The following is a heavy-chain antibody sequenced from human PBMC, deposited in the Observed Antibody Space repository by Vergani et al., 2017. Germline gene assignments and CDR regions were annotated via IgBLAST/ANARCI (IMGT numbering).Heavy chain of an antibody. CDR3: ARDLGSSWYRGWFDP. D-gene: IGHD6-13*01. CDR1: GYTFTGYY. J-gene: IGHJ5*02. CDR2: INPNSGGT. Sequence: QVQLVQSGAEVKKPGASVQVSCKASGYTFTGYYMHWVRQAPGQGLEWMGWINPNSGGTNYAQMFQGRVTMTRDTSISTAYMEVSRLRSDDTAVYYCARDLGSSWYRGWFDPWGQGTLVTVSS. V-gene: IGHV1-2*02.